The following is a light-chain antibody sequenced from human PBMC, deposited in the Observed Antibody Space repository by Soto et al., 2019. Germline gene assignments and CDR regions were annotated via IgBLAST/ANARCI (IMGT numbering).Light chain of an antibody. CDR3: QHSGNWPPELT. CDR2: GTS. CDR1: QSVIGD. J-gene: IGKJ4*01. Sequence: EIVMTQSPVTLSVSPGESATLSCRASQSVIGDLAWYQQRPGQAPRLLIYGTSTRATGIPARFSGSGSGTGFTPTISGLQSEDFAVYYWQHSGNWPPELTFGGGTKVESK. V-gene: IGKV3-15*01.